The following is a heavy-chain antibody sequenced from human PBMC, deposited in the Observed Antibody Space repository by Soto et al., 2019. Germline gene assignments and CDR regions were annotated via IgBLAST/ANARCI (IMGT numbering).Heavy chain of an antibody. CDR1: GDTFTDNY. J-gene: IGHJ6*03. V-gene: IGHV1-2*04. Sequence: QVQLVQSGAEVKKPGASVTVSCRSSGDTFTDNYMHWVRQAPGQGLEWMGWINPNSGVTKYAQKFQGWVTMTRDTSIRTVYMQLSRLRSDDTAVYYCARESGGATATLDYYYFYMDVWGTGTTVTVSS. D-gene: IGHD5-12*01. CDR2: INPNSGVT. CDR3: ARESGGATATLDYYYFYMDV.